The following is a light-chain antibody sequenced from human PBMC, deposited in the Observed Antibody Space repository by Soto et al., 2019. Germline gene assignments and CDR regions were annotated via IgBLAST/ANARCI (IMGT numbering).Light chain of an antibody. CDR2: GAS. V-gene: IGKV3-20*01. Sequence: DIALTQSPGTLSLSPGERATLSCRASQSVSSSYLAWYQQKPGQAPRLLIYGASSRATGIPDRFSGSGSGTDFTLTISRLEPEDFAVYYCQQYGSSITFGQGTRLEIK. CDR3: QQYGSSIT. J-gene: IGKJ5*01. CDR1: QSVSSSY.